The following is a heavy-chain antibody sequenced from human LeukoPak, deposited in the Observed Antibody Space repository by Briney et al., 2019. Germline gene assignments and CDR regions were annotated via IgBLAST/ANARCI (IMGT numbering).Heavy chain of an antibody. Sequence: ASVKLSCKAAGSTFNTSGISWGQQAPGQGLEWRGGFSPYNGNTDYAGKSQGRVTMTTDTSTSTEYMEMRRLRSDDRAVYYCARDFFNGYYYDTSGYYDRYFDFWGKGTLVTVSS. J-gene: IGHJ4*02. CDR1: GSTFNTSG. V-gene: IGHV1-18*01. CDR3: ARDFFNGYYYDTSGYYDRYFDF. CDR2: FSPYNGNT. D-gene: IGHD3-22*01.